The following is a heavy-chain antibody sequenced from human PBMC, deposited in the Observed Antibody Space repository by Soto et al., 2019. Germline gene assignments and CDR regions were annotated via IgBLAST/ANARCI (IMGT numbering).Heavy chain of an antibody. J-gene: IGHJ5*02. V-gene: IGHV5-10-1*01. CDR1: GYSFTTYW. Sequence: GESLKISCEASGYSFTTYWISWVCQMPGKGLEWMGAIDPRDSYTKYSPSFQGHVTISVDKSISTAYLQWNSLKASDTAIYYCAREKSDLELFNWLDPWGQGTLVTVSS. CDR3: AREKSDLELFNWLDP. CDR2: IDPRDSYT. D-gene: IGHD1-7*01.